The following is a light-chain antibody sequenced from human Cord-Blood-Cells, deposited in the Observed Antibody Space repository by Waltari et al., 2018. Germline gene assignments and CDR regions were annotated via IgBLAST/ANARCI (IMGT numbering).Light chain of an antibody. J-gene: IGLJ1*01. CDR1: SSDVGGYNY. Sequence: QSALTQPRSVSGSPGQSVTISCTGTSSDVGGYNYVSWYQQHPGTAPKLMFYEVSKRPSGVPDRFSGSKSGNTASLTISGLQAEDEADYYCCSYAGSYTYVFGTGTKVTVL. V-gene: IGLV2-11*01. CDR3: CSYAGSYTYV. CDR2: EVS.